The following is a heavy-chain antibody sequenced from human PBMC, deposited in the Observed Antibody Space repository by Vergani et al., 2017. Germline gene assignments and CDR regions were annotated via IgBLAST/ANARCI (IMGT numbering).Heavy chain of an antibody. V-gene: IGHV3-48*01. CDR1: GLSFSSYS. J-gene: IGHJ4*02. Sequence: EVQLVESGGGLVQPGESLRLSCVASGLSFSSYSLNWVRQAPGKGLQWISYISSSSTTIYYSDSVNGRFTISRDNAKNSLYLQINSLRVEDTAFYFCVREEGYFDLWGQGTLVTVSS. CDR3: VREEGYFDL. CDR2: ISSSSTTI.